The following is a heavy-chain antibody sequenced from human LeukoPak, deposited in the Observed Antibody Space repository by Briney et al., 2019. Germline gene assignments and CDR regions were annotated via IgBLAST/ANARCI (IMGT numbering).Heavy chain of an antibody. Sequence: PSETLSLTCTVSGGSISSSSYYWGWIRQPPGKGLEWIGSIYYSGSTYYNPSLKSRVTISVDTSKNQFSLKLSSVTAADTAVYYCARIPTNAVPAAHNGFDIWGQGTVLTVSS. J-gene: IGHJ3*02. V-gene: IGHV4-39*01. CDR3: ARIPTNAVPAAHNGFDI. D-gene: IGHD2-2*01. CDR1: GGSISSSSYY. CDR2: IYYSGST.